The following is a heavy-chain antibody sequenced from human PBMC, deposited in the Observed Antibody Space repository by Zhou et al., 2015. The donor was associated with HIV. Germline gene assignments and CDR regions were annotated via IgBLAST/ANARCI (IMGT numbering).Heavy chain of an antibody. Sequence: QVQLVQSGAEVKKPGASVKVSCKASGYIFSNFDITWVRQAPGQGLEWMGWISVYNGNTNYAQKFQGRVTMTTDTSTNTAYMELRSLRSDDTAVYYCARDHDPPLYQRSRVYFDFWAVAPSHCLL. CDR1: GYIFSNFD. D-gene: IGHD2-2*02. CDR2: ISVYNGNT. V-gene: IGHV1-18*01. J-gene: IGHJ2*01. CDR3: ARDHDPPLYQRSRVYFDF.